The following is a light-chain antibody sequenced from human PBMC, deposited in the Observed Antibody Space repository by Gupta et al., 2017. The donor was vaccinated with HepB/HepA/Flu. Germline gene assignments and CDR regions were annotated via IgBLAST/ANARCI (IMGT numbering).Light chain of an antibody. CDR3: AAGDDSPNWV. J-gene: IGLJ3*02. CDR1: SSNIGSNY. Sequence: QSVLTQPPSASGTPGQRVTISCSGSSSNIGSNYVYWYQQLPGTAPKLLIYRNNQRPSGVPDRFSGSKSGTSASLAISGLRAEDEADYYCAAGDDSPNWVFGGGTKLTVL. CDR2: RNN. V-gene: IGLV1-47*01.